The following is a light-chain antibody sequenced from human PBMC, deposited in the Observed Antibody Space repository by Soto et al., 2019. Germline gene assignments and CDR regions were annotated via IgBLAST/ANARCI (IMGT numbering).Light chain of an antibody. Sequence: DIQLTQSPSFLSASVGDRVTITCRASQGISSYLAWYQQKPGKAPKLLIYAASTLQSGVPSRFSGSGSGTDFTLTISSLQPEDAATYYCQQYNTYLTWTFGQGTKVDI. CDR1: QGISSY. J-gene: IGKJ1*01. CDR3: QQYNTYLTWT. CDR2: AAS. V-gene: IGKV1-9*01.